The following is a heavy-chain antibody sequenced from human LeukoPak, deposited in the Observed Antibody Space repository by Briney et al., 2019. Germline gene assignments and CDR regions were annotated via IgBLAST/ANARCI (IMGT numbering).Heavy chain of an antibody. CDR3: AIWGYCSGGSCYVSAYYYGMDV. D-gene: IGHD2-15*01. J-gene: IGHJ6*02. CDR1: GLTFSSYA. Sequence: GESLRLSCAASGLTFSSYAMSWVRQAPGKGLEWVSAISKSGGSTYYADSVKGRFTISRDNSKNTLCLQMNSLGVEDTAVYYCAIWGYCSGGSCYVSAYYYGMDVWGQGTTVTVSS. CDR2: ISKSGGST. V-gene: IGHV3-23*01.